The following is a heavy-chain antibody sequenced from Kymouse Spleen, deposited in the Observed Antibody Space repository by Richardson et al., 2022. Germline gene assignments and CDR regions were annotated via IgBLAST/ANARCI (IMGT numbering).Heavy chain of an antibody. V-gene: IGHV3-30*18. CDR1: GFTFSSYG. Sequence: QVQLVESGGGVVQPGRSLRLSCAASGFTFSSYGMHWVRQAPGKGLEWVAVISYDGSNKYYADSVKGRFTISRDNSKNTLYLQMNSLRAEDTAVYYCAKADYDILTGPNWFDPWGQGTLVTVSS. CDR2: ISYDGSNK. CDR3: AKADYDILTGPNWFDP. J-gene: IGHJ5*02. D-gene: IGHD3-9*01.